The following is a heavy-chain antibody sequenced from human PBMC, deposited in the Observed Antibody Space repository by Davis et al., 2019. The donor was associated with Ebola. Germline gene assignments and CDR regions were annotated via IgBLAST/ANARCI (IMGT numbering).Heavy chain of an antibody. J-gene: IGHJ4*02. D-gene: IGHD5-12*01. CDR3: ARGWLRTGFDY. V-gene: IGHV6-1*01. CDR1: GDSVSRNSGA. Sequence: HSQTLSLTCVMSGDSVSRNSGAWNWIRQSPSRGLEWLGRTYYASKWFHDYAVSVKSRLIINLDTSKNQFSLQLNSVTPEDTAVYYCARGWLRTGFDYWGQGILVTVSA. CDR2: TYYASKWFH.